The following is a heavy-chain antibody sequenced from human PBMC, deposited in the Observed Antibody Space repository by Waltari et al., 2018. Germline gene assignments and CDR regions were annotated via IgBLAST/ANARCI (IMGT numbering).Heavy chain of an antibody. Sequence: QVQLVESGGGVVQPGRSLRLSCAASGFTFSSSGMHWVRQAPGKGLEWVAVIWYDGSNKYYADSVKGRFTISRDNSKNTLYLQMNSLRAEDTAVYYCAREIPNWGSDAFDIWGQGTMVTVSS. CDR1: GFTFSSSG. V-gene: IGHV3-33*01. D-gene: IGHD3-16*01. CDR3: AREIPNWGSDAFDI. CDR2: IWYDGSNK. J-gene: IGHJ3*02.